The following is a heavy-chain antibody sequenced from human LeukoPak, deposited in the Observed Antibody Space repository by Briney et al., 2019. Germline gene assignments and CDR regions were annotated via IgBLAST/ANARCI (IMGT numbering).Heavy chain of an antibody. Sequence: GGSLRLSCAASGFTFSSYAMSWVRQAPGKGLEWVSAISGSGGSTYYADSVKGWFTISRDNSKNTLYLQMNSLRAEDTAVYYCAKDPWDGSYGSFDYWGQGTLVTVSS. CDR2: ISGSGGST. CDR3: AKDPWDGSYGSFDY. V-gene: IGHV3-23*01. D-gene: IGHD1-26*01. CDR1: GFTFSSYA. J-gene: IGHJ4*02.